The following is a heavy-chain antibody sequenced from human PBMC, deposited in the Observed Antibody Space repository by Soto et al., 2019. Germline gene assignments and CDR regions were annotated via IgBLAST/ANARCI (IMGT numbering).Heavy chain of an antibody. CDR1: GFSFSGFA. D-gene: IGHD6-25*01. Sequence: GGSLRLSCGVSGFSFSGFAVNWVRQAPGKGLEWVGRIRTKASNYATAYGASVKGRFTISRDDSKNTAYLQINSLKIEDTAVYYCTRRRYYYYGLDVWGQGTTVTVSS. CDR3: TRRRYYYYGLDV. J-gene: IGHJ6*02. V-gene: IGHV3-73*01. CDR2: IRTKASNYAT.